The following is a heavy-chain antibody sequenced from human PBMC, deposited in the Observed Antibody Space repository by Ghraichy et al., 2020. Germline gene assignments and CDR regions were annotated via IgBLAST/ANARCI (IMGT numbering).Heavy chain of an antibody. CDR3: AREPKLELRHPSFDF. D-gene: IGHD1-7*01. CDR1: GYTFTNYD. Sequence: ASVKVSCKASGYTFTNYDINWVRQATGQGLEWMGWMNPNSGNTGYAQKFQGRVTMTRNTSISTAYMELSSLRSEDTAVYYCAREPKLELRHPSFDFWGQGTLVTVSS. CDR2: MNPNSGNT. J-gene: IGHJ4*02. V-gene: IGHV1-8*01.